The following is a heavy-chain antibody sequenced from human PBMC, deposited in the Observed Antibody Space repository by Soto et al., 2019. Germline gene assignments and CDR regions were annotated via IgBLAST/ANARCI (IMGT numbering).Heavy chain of an antibody. CDR1: GFTFSNNG. D-gene: IGHD2-21*01. CDR3: VTGDWNYLDC. Sequence: QVQLVESGGGVVQPGWSLRLSCAASGFTFSNNGMHWVRQAPGKGLEWVAFISNDESDTYYVDSVKGRFSISRDNSQNALYLKRNSLRGEDTAVYECVTGDWNYLDCWGQGTLGAVSS. CDR2: ISNDESDT. J-gene: IGHJ4*02. V-gene: IGHV3-30*03.